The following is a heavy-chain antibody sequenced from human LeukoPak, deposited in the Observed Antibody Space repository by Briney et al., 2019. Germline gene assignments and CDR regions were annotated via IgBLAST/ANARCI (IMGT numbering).Heavy chain of an antibody. J-gene: IGHJ4*02. D-gene: IGHD3-9*01. V-gene: IGHV3-23*01. CDR3: AKEYSSYDILTGYYMPIFSYFDY. Sequence: PGGSLRLSCAASGFTFSSYAMSWVRQAPGKGLEWVSAISGSGGSTYYADSVKGRFTISRDNSKNTLYLQMNSLRAEDTAVYYCAKEYSSYDILTGYYMPIFSYFDYWGQGTLVTVSS. CDR2: ISGSGGST. CDR1: GFTFSSYA.